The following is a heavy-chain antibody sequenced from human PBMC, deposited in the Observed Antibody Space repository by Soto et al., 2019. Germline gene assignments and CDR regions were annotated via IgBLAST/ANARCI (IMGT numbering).Heavy chain of an antibody. CDR1: GFTFSSYS. Sequence: SCAASGFTFSSYSMSWVRQAPEKGLEWVSVIYSGGSTYYVDSVKGRFSISRDISKNTLYLQMNSLRAEDTAVYYCAKDQIPIAMVRGAFYPGPFDYWGQGTLVTVSS. D-gene: IGHD3-10*01. CDR2: IYSGGST. J-gene: IGHJ4*02. V-gene: IGHV3-53*01. CDR3: AKDQIPIAMVRGAFYPGPFDY.